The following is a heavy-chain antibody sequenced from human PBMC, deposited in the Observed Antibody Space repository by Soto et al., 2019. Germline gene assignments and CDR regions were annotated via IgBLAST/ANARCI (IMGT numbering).Heavy chain of an antibody. CDR3: ARGLRASSSGDYYYYGMDV. Sequence: EVQLVESGGGLVQPGGSLRLSCAASGFTFSSYWMHWVRQAPGKGLVWVSRINSDGSSTSYADSVKGRFTISRDNAKNTLYLQMNSLGAEDTAVYYCARGLRASSSGDYYYYGMDVWGQGTTVTVSS. V-gene: IGHV3-74*01. CDR1: GFTFSSYW. D-gene: IGHD6-6*01. J-gene: IGHJ6*01. CDR2: INSDGSST.